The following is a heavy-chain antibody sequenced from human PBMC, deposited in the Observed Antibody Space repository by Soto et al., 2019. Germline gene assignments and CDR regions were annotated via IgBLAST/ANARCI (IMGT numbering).Heavy chain of an antibody. V-gene: IGHV3-74*01. J-gene: IGHJ4*02. D-gene: IGHD4-4*01. Sequence: EVQLVESGGGLVQPGGSLRLSCAASGFTFSTYWMHWVRQAPGKGLVWVSRISLDGSVTEYADSVKGRFTITRDNAKNTWHLQMNSRRVEDTAVYYCGRDYYSTVLYWGQGTPVTVSS. CDR1: GFTFSTYW. CDR2: ISLDGSVT. CDR3: GRDYYSTVLY.